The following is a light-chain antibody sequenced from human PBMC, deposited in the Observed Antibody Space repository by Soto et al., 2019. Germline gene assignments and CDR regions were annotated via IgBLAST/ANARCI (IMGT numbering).Light chain of an antibody. CDR2: DAS. CDR3: QKDHNYRT. CDR1: QSIVRW. Sequence: DIPMTQSPSTLSASIGDRVTISCRASQSIVRWLAWYQQKPGKAPNLLIYDASNLESGVPSRFRGSGSGTEFTLTISSLQPDDFATYYCQKDHNYRTFGPGTKVAIK. J-gene: IGKJ1*01. V-gene: IGKV1-5*01.